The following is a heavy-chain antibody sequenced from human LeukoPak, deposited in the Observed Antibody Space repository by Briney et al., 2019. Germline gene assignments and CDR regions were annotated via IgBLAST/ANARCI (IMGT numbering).Heavy chain of an antibody. CDR2: ISGSGGST. J-gene: IGHJ4*02. D-gene: IGHD4-23*01. Sequence: GGSLRLSCAASGFTFSSYAMSWVRQAPGKGLEWVSAISGSGGSTYYADSVKGRFTISRDNAKNTLYLQMNSLRAEDTAVYYCAKKSPDSSGNPAYDWGQGTLVTVSS. CDR1: GFTFSSYA. V-gene: IGHV3-23*01. CDR3: AKKSPDSSGNPAYD.